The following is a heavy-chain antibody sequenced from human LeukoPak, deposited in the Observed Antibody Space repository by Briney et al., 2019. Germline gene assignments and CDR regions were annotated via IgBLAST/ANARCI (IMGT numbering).Heavy chain of an antibody. D-gene: IGHD3-22*01. CDR2: ISSSSTI. J-gene: IGHJ4*02. Sequence: GGSLRLSCAASGFTFSSYSMNWVRQAPGKGLEWVSYISSSSTIYYADSVKGRFTISRDNAKNSLYLQMNSLRAEDTAVYYCAREEMPTYYYDSSGYSHWGQGTLVTVYS. CDR3: AREEMPTYYYDSSGYSH. V-gene: IGHV3-48*04. CDR1: GFTFSSYS.